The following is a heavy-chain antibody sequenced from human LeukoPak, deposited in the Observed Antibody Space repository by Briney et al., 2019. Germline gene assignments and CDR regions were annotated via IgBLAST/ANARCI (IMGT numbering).Heavy chain of an antibody. CDR3: AGGGGGARFLEWFLPSDYMDV. J-gene: IGHJ6*03. Sequence: SETLSLTCAVYGGSFSGYYWSWIRQPPGKGLEWIGEINHSGSTNYNPSLKSRVTISVDTSKNQFSLKLSSVTAADTAVYYCAGGGGGARFLEWFLPSDYMDVWGKGTTVTVSS. CDR1: GGSFSGYY. CDR2: INHSGST. V-gene: IGHV4-34*01. D-gene: IGHD3-3*01.